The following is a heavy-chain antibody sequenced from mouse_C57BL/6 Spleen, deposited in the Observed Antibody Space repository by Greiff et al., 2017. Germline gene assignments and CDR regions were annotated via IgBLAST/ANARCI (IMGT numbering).Heavy chain of an antibody. J-gene: IGHJ4*01. CDR2: ISSASSTI. CDR3: ARVEYYSNYDAMDY. CDR1: GFTFSDYG. V-gene: IGHV5-17*01. D-gene: IGHD2-5*01. Sequence: EVKLLEPGGGLVKPGGSLKLSCAASGFTFSDYGMHWVRQAPEQGLEWVAYISSASSTIYYAHTVKGRFTISRDNAKNTLFLQMTSLRSEDTAMYYCARVEYYSNYDAMDYWGQGTSVTVSA.